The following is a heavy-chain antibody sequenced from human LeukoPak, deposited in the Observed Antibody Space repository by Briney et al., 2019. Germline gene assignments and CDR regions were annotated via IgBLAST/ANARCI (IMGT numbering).Heavy chain of an antibody. J-gene: IGHJ5*02. Sequence: PGGSLRLSCADSRFTLSNYWMSWVRQAPGKGLEWVANIKHDGSEKYYVDSVKGRFTISRDNAKNSLYLQMNSLRVEDTAVYYCARVLTGLGTSWGQGTLVTVSS. D-gene: IGHD3-9*01. V-gene: IGHV3-7*04. CDR1: RFTLSNYW. CDR3: ARVLTGLGTS. CDR2: IKHDGSEK.